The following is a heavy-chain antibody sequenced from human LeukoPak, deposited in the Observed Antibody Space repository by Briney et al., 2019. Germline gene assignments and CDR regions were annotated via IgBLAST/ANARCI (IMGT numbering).Heavy chain of an antibody. J-gene: IGHJ4*02. D-gene: IGHD6-6*01. Sequence: GESLQISCNGSGYSFTNYWIAWVRQMPGKGLEWMGIIYPDDSETRYNPSFQGQVTISADWSISTAYLQWSSLKASDTAMYYCARRPPYSSSSYYFDYWGQGALVTVSS. CDR3: ARRPPYSSSSYYFDY. CDR2: IYPDDSET. CDR1: GYSFTNYW. V-gene: IGHV5-51*01.